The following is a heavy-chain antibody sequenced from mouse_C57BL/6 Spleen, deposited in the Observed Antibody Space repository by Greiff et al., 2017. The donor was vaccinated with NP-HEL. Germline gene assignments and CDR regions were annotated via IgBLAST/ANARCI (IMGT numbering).Heavy chain of an antibody. CDR2: INYDGSST. J-gene: IGHJ1*03. D-gene: IGHD1-1*01. V-gene: IGHV5-16*01. CDR3: ARASYYYGSSYVWYFDV. CDR1: GFTFSDYY. Sequence: DVMLVESEGGLVQPGSSMKLSCTASGFTFSDYYMAWVRQVPEKGLEWVANINYDGSSTYYLDSLKSRFIISRDNAKNILYLQMSSLKSEDTATYYCARASYYYGSSYVWYFDVWGTGTTVTVSS.